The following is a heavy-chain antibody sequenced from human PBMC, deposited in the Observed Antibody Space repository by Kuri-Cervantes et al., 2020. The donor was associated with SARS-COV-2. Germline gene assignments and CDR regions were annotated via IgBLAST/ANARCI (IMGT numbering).Heavy chain of an antibody. CDR3: ATSGYYDFWSGYYFYY. CDR2: IYYSGST. Sequence: SETLSLTCTVSGGSISSSSYYWGWIRQPPGKGLEWIGSIYYSGSTYYNPSLKSRVTISVDTSKNQFSLKLSSVTAADTAVYYCATSGYYDFWSGYYFYYWVQGTLVTVSS. J-gene: IGHJ4*02. CDR1: GGSISSSSYY. V-gene: IGHV4-39*01. D-gene: IGHD3-3*01.